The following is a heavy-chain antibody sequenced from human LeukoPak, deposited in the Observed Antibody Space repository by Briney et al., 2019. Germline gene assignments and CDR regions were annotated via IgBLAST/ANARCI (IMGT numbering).Heavy chain of an antibody. J-gene: IGHJ3*02. CDR2: FDYTGTT. D-gene: IGHD1-26*01. CDR1: DGSFTSRSYS. V-gene: IGHV4-39*01. CDR3: ARHKSWSSYDAFEI. Sequence: SETLSLTCAVSDGSFTSRSYSWGWIRQPPGKGLDWIGSFDYTGTTQYNPSLKSRATISVDTYKNQLSLKLSSVTAADTAVYYCARHKSWSSYDAFEIWGQGTMVTVSS.